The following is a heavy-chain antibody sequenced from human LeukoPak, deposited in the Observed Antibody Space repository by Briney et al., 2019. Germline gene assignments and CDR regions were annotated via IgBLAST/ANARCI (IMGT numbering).Heavy chain of an antibody. CDR2: ISWNSRTI. D-gene: IGHD3-9*01. J-gene: IGHJ4*02. Sequence: PGGSLRLSCAASGFSFDDFAMFWVRQAPGKGLEWVSGISWNSRTIGYADSVKGRFTISRDNGKNSLYLQMNSLGVEDTALCYCAKGILTGSGNSWGQGTLVTVSS. CDR3: AKGILTGSGNS. CDR1: GFSFDDFA. V-gene: IGHV3-9*01.